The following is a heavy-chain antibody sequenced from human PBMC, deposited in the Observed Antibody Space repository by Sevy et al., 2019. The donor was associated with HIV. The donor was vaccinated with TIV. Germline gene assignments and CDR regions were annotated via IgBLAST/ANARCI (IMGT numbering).Heavy chain of an antibody. Sequence: SETLSLTCTVSGGSISSSSYYWGWIRQPPGKGLEWIGSIYYSGSTYYHPSLKSRVTISVDTSKNQFSLKLSSVTAADTAVYYCARRTTTPYWYFDLWGRGTLVTVSS. CDR2: IYYSGST. CDR1: GGSISSSSYY. CDR3: ARRTTTPYWYFDL. J-gene: IGHJ2*01. D-gene: IGHD5-12*01. V-gene: IGHV4-39*01.